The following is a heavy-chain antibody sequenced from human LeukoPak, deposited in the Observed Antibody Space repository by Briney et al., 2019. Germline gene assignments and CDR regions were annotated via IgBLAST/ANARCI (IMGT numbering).Heavy chain of an antibody. D-gene: IGHD3-10*01. Sequence: SQTLSLTCTVSGGSISSGGYYWRWIRQHPGKGLEWIGYIYYSGSTYYNPSLKSRVTISVDTSKNQFSLKLSSVTAADTAVYYCARELAGFGELFDYWGQGTLVTVSS. CDR2: IYYSGST. J-gene: IGHJ4*02. CDR3: ARELAGFGELFDY. CDR1: GGSISSGGYY. V-gene: IGHV4-31*03.